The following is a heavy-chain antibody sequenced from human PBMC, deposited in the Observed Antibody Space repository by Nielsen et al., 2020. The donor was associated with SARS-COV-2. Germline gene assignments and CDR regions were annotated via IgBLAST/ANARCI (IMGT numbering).Heavy chain of an antibody. J-gene: IGHJ4*02. D-gene: IGHD4-11*01. Sequence: GESLKISCKGSGYSFTSYWISWVRQAPGQGLEWMGWISAYNGNTNYAQKLQGRVTMTTDTSTSTAYMELRSLRSDDTAVYYCARGDNTVTTYYFDYWGQGTLVTVSS. CDR2: ISAYNGNT. CDR1: GYSFTSYW. V-gene: IGHV1-18*04. CDR3: ARGDNTVTTYYFDY.